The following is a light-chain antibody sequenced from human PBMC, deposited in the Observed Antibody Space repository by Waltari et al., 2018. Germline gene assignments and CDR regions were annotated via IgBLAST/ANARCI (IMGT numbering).Light chain of an antibody. CDR1: GSNIGART. CDR3: AAWDDTLNGVL. CDR2: SNN. V-gene: IGLV1-44*01. Sequence: QSVLTQSPSTSGTPGQPVTIFCSGSGSNIGARTVNWYQQLPGTAPKLLIYSNNQRPSGVPDRFSGSKSGSSASLAISRLQSEDEADYYCAAWDDTLNGVLFGGGTKLTVL. J-gene: IGLJ2*01.